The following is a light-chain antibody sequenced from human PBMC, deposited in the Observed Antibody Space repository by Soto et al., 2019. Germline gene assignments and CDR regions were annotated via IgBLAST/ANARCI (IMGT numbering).Light chain of an antibody. CDR2: GAS. CDR1: QSVSSN. CDR3: QQYNNCPLT. Sequence: EIVMTQSPATLSLSPGERATLSCRASQSVSSNLAWYQQKPGQAPRLLIYGASTRATGIPARFSGSGSGTDFTLTISSLQSEDFAVYYCQQYNNCPLTFGQGTQVEIK. V-gene: IGKV3-15*01. J-gene: IGKJ4*02.